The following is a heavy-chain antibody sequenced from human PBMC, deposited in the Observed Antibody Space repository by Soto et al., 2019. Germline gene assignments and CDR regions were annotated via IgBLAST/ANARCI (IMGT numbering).Heavy chain of an antibody. Sequence: SVKVSCKASGFTFTSSAVQWVRQARGQRLEWIGWIVVGSGNTNYAQKFQERVTITRDMSTSTAYMELSSLRSEDTAVYYCAREDYDSSGYRRYNWFDPWGQATLVTV. V-gene: IGHV1-58*01. CDR3: AREDYDSSGYRRYNWFDP. J-gene: IGHJ5*02. CDR1: GFTFTSSA. D-gene: IGHD3-22*01. CDR2: IVVGSGNT.